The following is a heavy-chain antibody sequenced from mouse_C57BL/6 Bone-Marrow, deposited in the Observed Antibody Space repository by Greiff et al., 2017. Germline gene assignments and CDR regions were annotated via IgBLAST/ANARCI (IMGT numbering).Heavy chain of an antibody. CDR1: GFTFSSYG. J-gene: IGHJ2*01. CDR2: ISSGGSYT. D-gene: IGHD3-2*02. Sequence: EVQLVESGGDLVKPGGSLKLSCAASGFTFSSYGMSWVRQTPDKRLEWVATISSGGSYTYYPDSVKGRFTISRDNAKNTLYLQMSSLKSEDTAMYYCARETAQPDYFDYWGQGTTLTVSS. CDR3: ARETAQPDYFDY. V-gene: IGHV5-6*01.